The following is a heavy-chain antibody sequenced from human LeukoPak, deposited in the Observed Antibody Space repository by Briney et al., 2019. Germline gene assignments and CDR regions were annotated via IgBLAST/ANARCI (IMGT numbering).Heavy chain of an antibody. V-gene: IGHV4-34*01. CDR1: GGSFSGYY. Sequence: SETLSLTCAVYGGSFSGYYWSWIRQPPGKGLEWIGEINHSGSTNYNPSLKSRVTISVDTSKNQFSLKLSSVTAADTAVYYCARGGQWLDSYYYYYMDVWGKGTTVTVSS. J-gene: IGHJ6*03. CDR3: ARGGQWLDSYYYYYMDV. D-gene: IGHD6-19*01. CDR2: INHSGST.